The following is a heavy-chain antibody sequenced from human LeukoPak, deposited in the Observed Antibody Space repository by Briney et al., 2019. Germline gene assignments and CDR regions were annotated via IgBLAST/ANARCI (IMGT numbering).Heavy chain of an antibody. CDR1: GFTFSSYA. D-gene: IGHD3-10*01. CDR3: AKGIYGSGSYYYYGIDV. J-gene: IGHJ6*02. V-gene: IGHV3-23*01. Sequence: GGSLRLSCAASGFTFSSYAMSWVRQAPGKGLEWVSAISGSGGSTYYADSVKGRFTISRDNSKNTLYLQMNSLRAEDTAVYYCAKGIYGSGSYYYYGIDVWGQGTTVTVSS. CDR2: ISGSGGST.